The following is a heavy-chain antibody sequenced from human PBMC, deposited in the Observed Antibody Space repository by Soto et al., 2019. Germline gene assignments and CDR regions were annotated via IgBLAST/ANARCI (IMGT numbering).Heavy chain of an antibody. CDR2: IMPVFPTP. D-gene: IGHD3-3*02. V-gene: IGHV1-69*05. CDR1: GGTFRTSA. J-gene: IGHJ6*01. CDR3: ARDKDRQQLGGNYYYIMDV. Sequence: QVQLVQSGAEVKKPGSSVKVPSKTSGGTFRTSAISWVRQAPGQGLEWMGGIMPVFPTPDYAQKFQGRVTXTXDXATGTAYMELSSLRSEDTAVYYCARDKDRQQLGGNYYYIMDVWGQGTTVTVSS.